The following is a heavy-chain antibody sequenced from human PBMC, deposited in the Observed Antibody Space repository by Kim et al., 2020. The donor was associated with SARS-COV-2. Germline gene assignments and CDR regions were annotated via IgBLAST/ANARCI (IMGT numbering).Heavy chain of an antibody. CDR3: ARDREPSTVTMSHDAFDI. CDR2: IYYSGST. CDR1: GGSISSYY. Sequence: SETLSLTCTVSGGSISSYYWSWIRQPPGKGLEWIGYIYYSGSTNYNPSLKSRVTISVDTSKNQFSLKLSSVTAADTAVYYCARDREPSTVTMSHDAFDIWGQGTMVTVSS. D-gene: IGHD4-17*01. J-gene: IGHJ3*02. V-gene: IGHV4-59*13.